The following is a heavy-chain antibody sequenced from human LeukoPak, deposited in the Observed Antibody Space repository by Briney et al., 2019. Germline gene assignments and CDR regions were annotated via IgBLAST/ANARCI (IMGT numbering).Heavy chain of an antibody. V-gene: IGHV1-2*02. CDR1: AYTFTGYY. CDR3: ARGGGSGSYYTTDY. CDR2: INPNSGGT. Sequence: ASVKVSCKASAYTFTGYYMHRVRQAPGQGLEWMGWINPNSGGTNYAQKFQGRVTMTRDTSISTAYMELSRLRSDDTAVYYCARGGGSGSYYTTDYWGRGTLVTVSS. D-gene: IGHD3-10*01. J-gene: IGHJ4*02.